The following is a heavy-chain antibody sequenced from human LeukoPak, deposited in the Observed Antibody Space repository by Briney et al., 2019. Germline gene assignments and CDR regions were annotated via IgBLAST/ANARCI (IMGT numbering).Heavy chain of an antibody. CDR2: IYYSGST. V-gene: IGHV4-59*01. D-gene: IGHD6-19*01. Sequence: PSETLSLTCTVSGGSISSYYWSWIRQPPEKGLEWIGYIYYSGSTNYNPSLKSRVTISVDTSKNQFSLKLSSVTAADTAVYYCAMGSGWYYFDYWGQGTLVTVSS. J-gene: IGHJ4*02. CDR3: AMGSGWYYFDY. CDR1: GGSISSYY.